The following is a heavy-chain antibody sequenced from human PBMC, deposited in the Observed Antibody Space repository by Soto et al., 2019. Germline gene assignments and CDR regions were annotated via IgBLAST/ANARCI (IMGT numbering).Heavy chain of an antibody. Sequence: QVHLVQSGAEVRKPGASVKVSCKASGYTFTTFHLHWVRLAPGQGLEWMGWTNPDTGDSEYGQKFQGRVTLTRDTAMTTAYMELSSLTPDDSAIYVCARVRYGDFSLQYWRQGTPVCVAS. CDR3: ARVRYGDFSLQY. V-gene: IGHV1-2*02. D-gene: IGHD4-17*01. CDR1: GYTFTTFH. CDR2: TNPDTGDS. J-gene: IGHJ4*02.